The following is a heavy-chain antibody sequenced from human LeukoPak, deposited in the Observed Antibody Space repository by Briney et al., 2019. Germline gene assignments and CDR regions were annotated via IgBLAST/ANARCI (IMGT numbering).Heavy chain of an antibody. CDR2: IIPIFGTA. CDR1: GGTFSSYA. J-gene: IGHJ6*03. V-gene: IGHV1-69*06. D-gene: IGHD5-18*01. Sequence: SVKVSCKASGGTFSSYAISWVRQAPGQGLEWMGGIIPIFGTANYAQKFQGRVTITADKSTSTAYMELSSLRSEDTAVYYCARGDTAMDQNDYYYYYYMDVWGKGTTVTVSS. CDR3: ARGDTAMDQNDYYYYYYMDV.